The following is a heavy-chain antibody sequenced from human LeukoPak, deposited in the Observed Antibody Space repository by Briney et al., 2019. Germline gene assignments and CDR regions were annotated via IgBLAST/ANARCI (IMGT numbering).Heavy chain of an antibody. CDR3: AVYCTITTCKGFDY. V-gene: IGHV3-23*01. Sequence: PGGSLRLSCVASGFTFSSYAMSWVRQAPGKGLEWVSAISGSGGNTYYADSVKGRFTISRDNSKNTLDLQMNSLRGEDTAVYYCAVYCTITTCKGFDYWGQGTLVTVSS. CDR2: ISGSGGNT. D-gene: IGHD2-2*01. J-gene: IGHJ4*02. CDR1: GFTFSSYA.